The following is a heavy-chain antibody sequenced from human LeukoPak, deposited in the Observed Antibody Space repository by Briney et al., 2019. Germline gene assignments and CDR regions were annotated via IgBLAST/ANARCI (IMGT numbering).Heavy chain of an antibody. CDR3: TTDLGSSSWYGTRTSYYFDY. D-gene: IGHD6-13*01. V-gene: IGHV3-15*01. Sequence: PGGSLRLSCAASGFTFSNAWMSWVRQAPGEGLEWVGRIKSKTDGETTDYAAPVKGRFTISRDDSKNTLYLQMNSLKTEDTAVYYCTTDLGSSSWYGTRTSYYFDYWGQGTLVTVSS. J-gene: IGHJ4*02. CDR1: GFTFSNAW. CDR2: IKSKTDGETT.